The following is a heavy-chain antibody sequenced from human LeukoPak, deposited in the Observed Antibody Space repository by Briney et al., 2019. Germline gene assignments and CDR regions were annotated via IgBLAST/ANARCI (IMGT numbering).Heavy chain of an antibody. V-gene: IGHV6-1*01. D-gene: IGHD3-16*02. CDR2: TYYSSQWYN. Sequence: SQTLSLTCAISGDSFSSDSSAWTWFRQSPSRGLEWLGRTYYSSQWYNNYAVSVRSRITINPDTSKNQFSLQLNSVIPEDTAVYYCARRRYYRYTGYFDYWGQGTPVTVSS. J-gene: IGHJ4*02. CDR1: GDSFSSDSSA. CDR3: ARRRYYRYTGYFDY.